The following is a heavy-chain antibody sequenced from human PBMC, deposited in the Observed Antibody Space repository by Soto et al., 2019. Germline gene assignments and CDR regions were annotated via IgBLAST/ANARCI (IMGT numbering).Heavy chain of an antibody. D-gene: IGHD3-22*01. Sequence: ASVKVSCKASGYTFTSYYMHWVRQAPGQGLEWMGIINPSGGSTRYAQKFQGRVTMTRDTSTSTVYMELSSLRSEDTAVYYCAREWCRVYYYYDSSGPCSGMDVWGQGTTVTVSS. V-gene: IGHV1-46*01. J-gene: IGHJ6*02. CDR1: GYTFTSYY. CDR3: AREWCRVYYYYDSSGPCSGMDV. CDR2: INPSGGST.